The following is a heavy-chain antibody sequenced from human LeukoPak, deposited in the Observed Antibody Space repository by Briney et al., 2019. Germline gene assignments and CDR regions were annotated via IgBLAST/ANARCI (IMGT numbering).Heavy chain of an antibody. J-gene: IGHJ4*02. Sequence: PSETLSLTCTVSGGSISSGGYYWSWIRQHPGKGLEWIVYIYYSGSTYYNPSLKSRVTISVATSKNQFSLKLSSVTAADTAVYYCARAVGYCSGGSCPVWYFDYWGQGTLVTVSS. V-gene: IGHV4-31*03. CDR2: IYYSGST. CDR3: ARAVGYCSGGSCPVWYFDY. D-gene: IGHD2-15*01. CDR1: GGSISSGGYY.